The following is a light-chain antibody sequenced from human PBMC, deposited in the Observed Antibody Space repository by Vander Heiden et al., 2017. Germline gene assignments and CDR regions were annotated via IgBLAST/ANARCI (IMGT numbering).Light chain of an antibody. CDR2: GAS. J-gene: IGKJ1*01. CDR3: KQYGRT. CDR1: QSVSSSY. V-gene: IGKV3-20*01. Sequence: EIVLTQSPGTLSLSPGERATLSCRASQSVSSSYLAWYQQKAGQAPRLLIYGASSRATGIPDRFSGSGSGTDFTLTISRLEPEDFAVYYCKQYGRTFGQGTKVEIK.